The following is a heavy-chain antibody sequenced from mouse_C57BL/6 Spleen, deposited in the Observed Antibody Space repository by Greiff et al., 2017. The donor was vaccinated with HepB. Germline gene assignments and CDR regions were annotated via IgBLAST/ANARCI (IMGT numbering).Heavy chain of an antibody. CDR2: IYPGDGDT. D-gene: IGHD2-4*01. J-gene: IGHJ4*01. CDR1: GYAFSSSW. CDR3: AMGYNDYDVDYAMDY. V-gene: IGHV1-82*01. Sequence: QVQLQQSGPELVKPGASVKISCKASGYAFSSSWMNWVKQRPGKGLEWIGRIYPGDGDTNYNGKFKGKATLTADKSSSTAYMQLSSLTSEDSAVYFCAMGYNDYDVDYAMDYWGQGTSVTVSS.